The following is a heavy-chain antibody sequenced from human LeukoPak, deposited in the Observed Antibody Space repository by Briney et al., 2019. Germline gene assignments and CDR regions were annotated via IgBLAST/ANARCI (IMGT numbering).Heavy chain of an antibody. CDR1: GYTFTYYV. V-gene: IGHV1-18*01. D-gene: IGHD1-26*01. CDR3: ARGEKPYDY. Sequence: ASEKVSCKTSGYTFTYYVISWVRRAPGQGLEWMGWINAYNGNTNDAQKFQGRVTMTTDTSTSTAYMELRSLRSDDTAVYYCARGEKPYDYWGQGTLVSVSS. CDR2: INAYNGNT. J-gene: IGHJ4*02.